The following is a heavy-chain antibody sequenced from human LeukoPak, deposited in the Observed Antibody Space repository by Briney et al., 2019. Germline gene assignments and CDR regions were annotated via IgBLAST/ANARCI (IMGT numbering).Heavy chain of an antibody. V-gene: IGHV1-18*01. Sequence: ASVKVSCKASGYTFTSYGISWVRQAPGQGLEWMGWISAYNGNTNYAQKLQGRVTMTTDTSTSTAYMELRSLRSDDTAVYYCARYWGSGYYYGSGSYPYFDYWGQGTLVTVSS. J-gene: IGHJ4*02. CDR3: ARYWGSGYYYGSGSYPYFDY. CDR1: GYTFTSYG. CDR2: ISAYNGNT. D-gene: IGHD3-10*01.